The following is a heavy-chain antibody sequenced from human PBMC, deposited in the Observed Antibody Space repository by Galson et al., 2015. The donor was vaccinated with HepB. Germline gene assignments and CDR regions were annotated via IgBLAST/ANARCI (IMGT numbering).Heavy chain of an antibody. CDR3: AREGSYDPVGAFDI. J-gene: IGHJ3*02. CDR1: GFTFSSYA. CDR2: ISYDGSNK. D-gene: IGHD1-26*01. V-gene: IGHV3-30-3*01. Sequence: SLRLSCAASGFTFSSYAMHWVRQAPGKGLERVAVISYDGSNKYYADSVKGRFTISRDNSKNTLYLQMNSLRAEDTAVYYCAREGSYDPVGAFDIWGQGTMVAVSS.